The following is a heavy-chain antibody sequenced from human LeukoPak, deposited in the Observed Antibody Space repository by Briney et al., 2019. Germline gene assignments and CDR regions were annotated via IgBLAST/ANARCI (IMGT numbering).Heavy chain of an antibody. J-gene: IGHJ4*02. Sequence: SETLSLTCAVYGGSFSGYYWSWIRQHPGKGLEWIGYIYYSGSTYYNPSLKSRVTISVDTSKNQFSLKLSSVTAADTAVYYCARTLGRSDYGGKGPDYWGQGTLVTVSS. CDR1: GGSFSGYY. V-gene: IGHV4-31*11. CDR2: IYYSGST. CDR3: ARTLGRSDYGGKGPDY. D-gene: IGHD4-23*01.